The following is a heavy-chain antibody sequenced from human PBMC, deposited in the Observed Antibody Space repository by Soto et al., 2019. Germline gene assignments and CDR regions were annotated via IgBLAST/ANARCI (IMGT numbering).Heavy chain of an antibody. D-gene: IGHD3-22*01. CDR3: ARDAYDSSGLYDY. CDR1: GGSISSGDYY. J-gene: IGHJ4*02. V-gene: IGHV4-30-4*01. Sequence: SETLSLTCTVSGGSISSGDYYWSWIRQPPGKGLEWIGYIYYSGSTYYNPSLKSRLFMSVDTSKNQFSLKLSSVTAADTAVYYCARDAYDSSGLYDYWGQGTLVTVSS. CDR2: IYYSGST.